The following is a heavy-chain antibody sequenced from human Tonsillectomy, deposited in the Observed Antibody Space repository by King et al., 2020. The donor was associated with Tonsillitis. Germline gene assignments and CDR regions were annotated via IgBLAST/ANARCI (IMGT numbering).Heavy chain of an antibody. Sequence: VQLVESGGGLVQPGGSLRLSCAASGFTFSSYSMNWVRQAPGKGLEWVSYISSSSSTIYYAYSVKGRFTISRDNAKNSLYMQMNRLRAEETGVYYCARDWGYCSGGSCYFDYWGQGTLVTVSS. D-gene: IGHD2-15*01. CDR2: ISSSSSTI. J-gene: IGHJ4*02. CDR3: ARDWGYCSGGSCYFDY. CDR1: GFTFSSYS. V-gene: IGHV3-48*01.